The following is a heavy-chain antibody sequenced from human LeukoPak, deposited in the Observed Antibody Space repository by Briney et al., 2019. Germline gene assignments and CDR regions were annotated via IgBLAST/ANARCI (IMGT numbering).Heavy chain of an antibody. Sequence: PSETLSLTCTVSGGSISSYFWTWIRQPAGKGLEWIGRIYSSGSTNYNPSLKSRVTMSVDTSKKQFSLKLTSVTAADTAVYYCARERGNLRGDAFDIWGQGTMVTVSS. CDR1: GGSISSYF. V-gene: IGHV4-4*07. J-gene: IGHJ3*02. CDR2: IYSSGST. D-gene: IGHD1-26*01. CDR3: ARERGNLRGDAFDI.